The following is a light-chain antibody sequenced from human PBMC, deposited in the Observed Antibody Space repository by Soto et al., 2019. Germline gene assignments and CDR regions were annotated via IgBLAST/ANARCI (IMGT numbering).Light chain of an antibody. CDR3: AAWDDNLNGPL. Sequence: QSVLTQPPSASGTPGQRVTISCSGDISNIGTNSVHWYQHLPGTAPKLVIYADSQRPSGVPDRFSGSKSGTSASLAISGLQSEDDADYLCAAWDDNLNGPLFGTGTKVT. CDR1: ISNIGTNS. V-gene: IGLV1-44*01. CDR2: ADS. J-gene: IGLJ1*01.